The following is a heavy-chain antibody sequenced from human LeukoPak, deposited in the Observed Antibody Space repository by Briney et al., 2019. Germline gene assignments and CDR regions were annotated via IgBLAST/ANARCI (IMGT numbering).Heavy chain of an antibody. Sequence: GASVKVSCKASGYTFTGYYMHWVRQAPGQGLEWMGRINPNSGGTNYAQKFQGRVTMTRDTSISTAYMELSRLRSDDTAVYYCARGPSRRHYYYYYGMDVWGRGTTVTVSS. CDR1: GYTFTGYY. CDR3: ARGPSRRHYYYYYGMDV. J-gene: IGHJ6*02. V-gene: IGHV1-2*06. D-gene: IGHD1-14*01. CDR2: INPNSGGT.